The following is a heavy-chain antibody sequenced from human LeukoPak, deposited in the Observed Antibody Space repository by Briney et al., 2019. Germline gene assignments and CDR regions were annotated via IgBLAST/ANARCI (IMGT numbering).Heavy chain of an antibody. CDR2: ISGSGVNT. V-gene: IGHV3-23*01. Sequence: PGGSLRLSCAASGFTFSSYAMTWVRQAPGKGLEWVSVISGSGVNTDYADSAKGRFTISRDNSKNTLYLQMNSLRAEDTAVYYCARQAHHYYDSSGYSDAFDIWGQGTMVTVSS. J-gene: IGHJ3*02. CDR3: ARQAHHYYDSSGYSDAFDI. CDR1: GFTFSSYA. D-gene: IGHD3-22*01.